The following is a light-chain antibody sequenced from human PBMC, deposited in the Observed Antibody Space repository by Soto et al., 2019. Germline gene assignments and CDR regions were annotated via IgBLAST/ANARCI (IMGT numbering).Light chain of an antibody. CDR3: HQSVVSRWT. J-gene: IGKJ1*01. CDR2: GTS. V-gene: IGKV3-20*01. CDR1: QSVYNNY. Sequence: EIVLTQSPGTLSLSPGERATLSCRASQSVYNNYIAWSQQKPGQAPRLLIYGTSSRAAGVPDRFTGSGSGTDFTLTISRLEPEDFAVYYCHQSVVSRWTFGQGTKVDIK.